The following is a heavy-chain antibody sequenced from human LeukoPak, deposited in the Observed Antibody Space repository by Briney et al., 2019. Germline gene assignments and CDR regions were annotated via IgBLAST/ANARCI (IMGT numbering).Heavy chain of an antibody. Sequence: GESLKISCKGSGYSFTSYWIGWVRQMPGKGLEWMGIIYPGDSDPRYSPSFQGQVTISADKSISTAYLQWSSLKASDTAMYYCARQNIVVVPAALLSDYYYYYGMDVWGQGTTVTVSS. CDR1: GYSFTSYW. CDR2: IYPGDSDP. V-gene: IGHV5-51*01. J-gene: IGHJ6*02. CDR3: ARQNIVVVPAALLSDYYYYYGMDV. D-gene: IGHD2-2*01.